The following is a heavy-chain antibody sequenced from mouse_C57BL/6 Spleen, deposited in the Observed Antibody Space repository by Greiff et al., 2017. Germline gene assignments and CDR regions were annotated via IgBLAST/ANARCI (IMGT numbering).Heavy chain of an antibody. Sequence: QVQLQQSGAELVRPGASVTLSCKASGYTFTDYEMHWVKQTPVHGLEWIGAIDPETGGTAYNQKFKGKAILTADKSSSTAYMALRSLTSEDSAVYYCTRGWEGAMDYWGQGTSVTVSS. J-gene: IGHJ4*01. CDR3: TRGWEGAMDY. CDR2: IDPETGGT. V-gene: IGHV1-15*01. D-gene: IGHD3-3*01. CDR1: GYTFTDYE.